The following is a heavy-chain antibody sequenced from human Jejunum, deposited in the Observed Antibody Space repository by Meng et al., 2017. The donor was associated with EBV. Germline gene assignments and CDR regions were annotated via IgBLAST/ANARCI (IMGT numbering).Heavy chain of an antibody. J-gene: IGHJ4*02. CDR1: RGSFSGYY. V-gene: IGHV4-34*02. Sequence: QVQLQQWGAGLVKPSETLSLTCAVYRGSFSGYYWSWIRQHPGKGLEWIGEINHSGSTNYNPSLRSRVTISVETSKNQFSLRLNSVTAEDTAVYYCSTSWSVGRSWGQGTLVTVSS. CDR2: INHSGST. CDR3: STSWSVGRS. D-gene: IGHD3-3*01.